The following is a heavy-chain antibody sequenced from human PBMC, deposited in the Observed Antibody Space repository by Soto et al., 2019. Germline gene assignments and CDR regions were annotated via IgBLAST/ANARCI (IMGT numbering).Heavy chain of an antibody. V-gene: IGHV4-59*08. CDR3: ASLSGSYYALDY. J-gene: IGHJ4*02. CDR1: GGSISSYY. CDR2: IYYSGST. Sequence: SETLSLTCTVSGGSISSYYWSWIRQPPGKGLEWIGYIYYSGSTNYNPSLKSRVTISVDTSKNQFSLKLSSVTAADTAVYYCASLSGSYYALDYWGQGTLVTVSS. D-gene: IGHD1-26*01.